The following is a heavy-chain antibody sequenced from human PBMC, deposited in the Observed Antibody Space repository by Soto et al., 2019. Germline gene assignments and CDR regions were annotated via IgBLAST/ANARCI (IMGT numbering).Heavy chain of an antibody. CDR1: GFTFSNYA. V-gene: IGHV3-23*01. J-gene: IGHJ4*02. Sequence: GGSLRLSCAASGFTFSNYAMSWVRQAPGKGLEWVSTISGRGGNTYYADSVKGRFTISRDNSRNTLYLQMDSLRVEDTAVYYCVRDTYFPDSSGYTRCFDYWGQGTLVTVSS. CDR3: VRDTYFPDSSGYTRCFDY. CDR2: ISGRGGNT. D-gene: IGHD3-22*01.